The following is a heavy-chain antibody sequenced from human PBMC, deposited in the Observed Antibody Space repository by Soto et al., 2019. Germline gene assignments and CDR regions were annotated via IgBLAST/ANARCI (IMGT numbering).Heavy chain of an antibody. J-gene: IGHJ6*02. CDR1: GYTFTRYG. V-gene: IGHV1-18*04. CDR2: ISGYNGNT. CDR3: ARRYSGGWYGYYYYGMDV. D-gene: IGHD6-19*01. Sequence: ASVKVYCKASGYTFTRYGISWVRQAPGQGLEWMGWISGYNGNTNYAQKLQGRVTMTTDTSTSTAYMELRSLRSDDTAVYYCARRYSGGWYGYYYYGMDVWGQGTTVTVSS.